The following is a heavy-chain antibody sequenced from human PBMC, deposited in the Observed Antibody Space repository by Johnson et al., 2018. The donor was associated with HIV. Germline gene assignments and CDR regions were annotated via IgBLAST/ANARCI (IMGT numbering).Heavy chain of an antibody. CDR1: GFTFSNYA. J-gene: IGHJ3*02. D-gene: IGHD3-22*01. Sequence: VQLVESGGGVVQPGGSLRLSCAASGFTFSNYAMSWVRQAPGKGLVWVSRINSDGTYTTYADSVKGRFPISRDNAKNTLYLQMNSLRAEDTAVYSCARIAVVVGTDAFDIWGQGTMVTVSS. CDR2: INSDGTYT. V-gene: IGHV3-74*02. CDR3: ARIAVVVGTDAFDI.